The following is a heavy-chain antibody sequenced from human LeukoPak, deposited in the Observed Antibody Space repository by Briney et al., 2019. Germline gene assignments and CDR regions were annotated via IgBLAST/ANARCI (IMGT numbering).Heavy chain of an antibody. CDR3: AGGSSSGWYYWFDP. J-gene: IGHJ5*02. Sequence: GGSLRLSRAASGFTFSSYWMSWVRQAPGKGLEWVANIKQDGSEKYYVDSVKGRFTISRDNAKNSLYLQMNSLRAEDTAVYYCAGGSSSGWYYWFDPWGQGTLVTVSS. CDR2: IKQDGSEK. CDR1: GFTFSSYW. V-gene: IGHV3-7*01. D-gene: IGHD6-19*01.